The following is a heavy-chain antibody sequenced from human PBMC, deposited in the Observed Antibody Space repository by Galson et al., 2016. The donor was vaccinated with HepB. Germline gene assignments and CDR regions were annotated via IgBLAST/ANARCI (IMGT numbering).Heavy chain of an antibody. CDR3: ARGSRATTPLAY. CDR2: ISPYNGNT. D-gene: IGHD1-26*01. J-gene: IGHJ4*02. CDR1: GYSFSNYG. V-gene: IGHV1-18*01. Sequence: SVKVSCKASGYSFSNYGITWVRQAPGQGLEWMGWISPYNGNTDYDQKLHGRLTLTTDTSTTTAYLELRTLRFDDTAVYYCARGSRATTPLAYWGQGTLVTVSS.